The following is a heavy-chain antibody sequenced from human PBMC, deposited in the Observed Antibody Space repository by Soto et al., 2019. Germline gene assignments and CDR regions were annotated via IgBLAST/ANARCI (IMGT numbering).Heavy chain of an antibody. D-gene: IGHD6-19*01. V-gene: IGHV4-39*01. Sequence: SETLSLTCTVSGCSISSSSYYWGWIRQPPGKGLEWIGSIYYSGSTYYNPSLKSRVTISVDTSKNQFSLKLSSVTAADTAVYYCATWKYSSELNDYWGQGTLVTVSS. CDR1: GCSISSSSYY. CDR2: IYYSGST. J-gene: IGHJ4*02. CDR3: ATWKYSSELNDY.